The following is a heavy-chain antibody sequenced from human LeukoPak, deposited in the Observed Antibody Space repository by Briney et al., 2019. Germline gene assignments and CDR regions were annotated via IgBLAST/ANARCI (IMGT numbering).Heavy chain of an antibody. D-gene: IGHD3-3*01. V-gene: IGHV3-23*01. CDR2: ISGSGGLT. Sequence: GGSLRLSCAASGFTFNSYAMSWVRRAPGKGLEWVSTISGSGGLTYYADSVKGRFTISRDNFKNTLYLQMNSLRGEDTAVYYCAKMKEWGQYSSGSLYYFDYWGQGTLVTVSS. CDR1: GFTFNSYA. J-gene: IGHJ4*02. CDR3: AKMKEWGQYSSGSLYYFDY.